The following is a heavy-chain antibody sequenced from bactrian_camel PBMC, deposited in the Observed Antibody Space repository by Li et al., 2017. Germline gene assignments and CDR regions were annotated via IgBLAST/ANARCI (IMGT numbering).Heavy chain of an antibody. D-gene: IGHD4*01. V-gene: IGHV3S1*01. CDR2: IDFDGSA. CDR1: GYDYAAYC. J-gene: IGHJ4*01. Sequence: VQLVESGGGPAQAGGSLRISCAASGYDYAAYCMAWFRQTPGKEREGVAAIDFDGSATYAASVQGRFTVSRDNTKNILYLQMNSLKSEDTALYYCAKDLFTDYARWGQGTQVTVS. CDR3: AKDLFTDYAR.